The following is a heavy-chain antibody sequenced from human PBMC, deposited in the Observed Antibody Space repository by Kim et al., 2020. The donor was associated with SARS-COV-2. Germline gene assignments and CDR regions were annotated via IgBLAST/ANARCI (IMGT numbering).Heavy chain of an antibody. Sequence: SETLSLTCTVSGGSISSSSYYWGWIRQPPGKGLEWIGSIYYSGSTYYNPSLKSRVTISVDTSKNQFSLKLSSVTAADTAVYYCARHSSDSSIDYWGQGTLVTVSS. CDR3: ARHSSDSSIDY. V-gene: IGHV4-39*01. CDR1: GGSISSSSYY. CDR2: IYYSGST. J-gene: IGHJ4*02. D-gene: IGHD3-10*01.